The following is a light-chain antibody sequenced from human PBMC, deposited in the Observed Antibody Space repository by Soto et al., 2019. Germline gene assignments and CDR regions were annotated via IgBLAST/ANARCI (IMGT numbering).Light chain of an antibody. CDR3: QQYGSSPSYT. CDR1: QSVSSSY. J-gene: IGKJ2*01. V-gene: IGKV3-20*01. Sequence: EIVLTQSPGTLSLSPGERATLSCRASQSVSSSYLAWYQQKPGQAPRLLIYGASSRATGIPDRFSGSGSGTDFSLTISRLEPEDFAVHYYQQYGSSPSYTFGQGTKLEIK. CDR2: GAS.